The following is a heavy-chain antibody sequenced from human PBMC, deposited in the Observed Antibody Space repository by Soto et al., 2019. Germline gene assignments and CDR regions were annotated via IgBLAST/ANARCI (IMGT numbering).Heavy chain of an antibody. Sequence: NPSETLSLTCAVYGGSFSGYYWSWIRQPPGKGLEWIGEINHSGSTNYNPSLKSRVTISVDTSKNQFSLKLSSVTAADTAVYYCARGRRRIVATIFDYWGQGTLVTVSS. CDR1: GGSFSGYY. V-gene: IGHV4-34*01. D-gene: IGHD5-12*01. CDR2: INHSGST. J-gene: IGHJ4*02. CDR3: ARGRRRIVATIFDY.